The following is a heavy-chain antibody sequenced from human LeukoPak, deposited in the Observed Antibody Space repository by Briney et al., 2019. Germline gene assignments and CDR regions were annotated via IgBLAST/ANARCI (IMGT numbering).Heavy chain of an antibody. J-gene: IGHJ4*02. CDR1: GGSFSGYY. Sequence: SETLSLTCAVYGGSFSGYYWSWIRQPPGKGREWMGEINHSGNTNYNPSLKSRATISVDTSKNQFSLKLSSVTAADTAVYYCARQTTPAAGTSDFDYWGQGTLVTVSS. CDR2: INHSGNT. V-gene: IGHV4-34*01. D-gene: IGHD6-13*01. CDR3: ARQTTPAAGTSDFDY.